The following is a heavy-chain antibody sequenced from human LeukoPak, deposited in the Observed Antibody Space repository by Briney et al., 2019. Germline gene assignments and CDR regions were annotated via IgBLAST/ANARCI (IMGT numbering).Heavy chain of an antibody. CDR3: ARLYRCSGGSCYPTY. CDR1: GYSFTSYW. V-gene: IGHV5-51*01. Sequence: PGESLKISCKGSGYSFTSYWIGWVRQMPGKGLEWMGIIYPSDSDTRYSPSFQGQVTISADKSISTAYLQWSSLKASDTAMYYCARLYRCSGGSCYPTYWGQGTLVTDSS. CDR2: IYPSDSDT. J-gene: IGHJ4*02. D-gene: IGHD2-15*01.